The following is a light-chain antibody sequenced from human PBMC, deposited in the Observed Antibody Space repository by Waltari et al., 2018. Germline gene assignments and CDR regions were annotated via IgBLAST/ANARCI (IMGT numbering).Light chain of an antibody. V-gene: IGKV3-11*01. CDR3: QQRRNWPLT. CDR2: DAS. J-gene: IGKJ4*01. Sequence: EIVLTQSPAILSFSPGERASISCRASQSVGTYLAWCQQRPGQSPRLLIYDASYRATGIPARFSGSGSETDFTLTISSLQPEDFAVYYCQQRRNWPLTFGGGTRVQI. CDR1: QSVGTY.